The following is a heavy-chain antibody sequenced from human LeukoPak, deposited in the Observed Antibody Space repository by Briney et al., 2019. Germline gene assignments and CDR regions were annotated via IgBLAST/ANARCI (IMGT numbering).Heavy chain of an antibody. J-gene: IGHJ4*02. CDR3: ASQRYYDSSGYPSLIYYFDY. CDR1: GGSISSYY. D-gene: IGHD3-22*01. Sequence: SETLSLTCTVSGGSISSYYWSWIRQPPGKGLEWIGYIYCSGSTNYNPSLKSRVTISVDTPKNQFSLKLSSVTAADTAVYYCASQRYYDSSGYPSLIYYFDYWGQGTLVTVSS. CDR2: IYCSGST. V-gene: IGHV4-59*01.